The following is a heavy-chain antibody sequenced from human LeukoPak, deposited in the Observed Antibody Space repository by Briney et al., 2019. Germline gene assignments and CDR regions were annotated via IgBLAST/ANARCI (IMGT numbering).Heavy chain of an antibody. D-gene: IGHD6-6*01. CDR3: ARRSSSNGGGVFDF. CDR1: GGSFSGYY. CDR2: IFYSVNT. J-gene: IGHJ4*02. V-gene: IGHV4-34*12. Sequence: PSETLSLTCAVYGGSFSGYYWSWIRQPPGKGLEWIGSIFYSVNTYYNPSLKSRVTMSIDTSKNQFSLNLNSVTAADTAVYYCARRSSSNGGGVFDFWGQGTLVTVSS.